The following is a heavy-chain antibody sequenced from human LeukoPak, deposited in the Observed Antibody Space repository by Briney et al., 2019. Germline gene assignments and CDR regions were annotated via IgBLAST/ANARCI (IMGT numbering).Heavy chain of an antibody. CDR3: AKTVYSYYDY. Sequence: GGSLRLSCAASGFTFRWSDMGWVRQAPGKGLEWVSGISAGGSDTYYAGSVKGRFTISRDNSKSTLYLQMNSLTAEDTAVYYCAKTVYSYYDYWGEGTLVTVSS. D-gene: IGHD4-11*01. CDR2: ISAGGSDT. J-gene: IGHJ4*02. CDR1: GFTFRWSD. V-gene: IGHV3-23*01.